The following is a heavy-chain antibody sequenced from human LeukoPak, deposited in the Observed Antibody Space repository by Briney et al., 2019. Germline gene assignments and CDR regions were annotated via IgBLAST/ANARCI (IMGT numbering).Heavy chain of an antibody. CDR3: ARDAHIVRGVNPLDY. D-gene: IGHD3-10*01. CDR2: VSYSSSTI. CDR1: GFTFSSYS. J-gene: IGHJ4*02. V-gene: IGHV3-48*02. Sequence: RGSLRLSCAASGFTFSSYSMNWVRQAPGKGLEWISYVSYSSSTIYYADSVKGRFTISRDNAKNSLYLQMNSLRDEDTAVYYCARDAHIVRGVNPLDYWGQGTLVTVSS.